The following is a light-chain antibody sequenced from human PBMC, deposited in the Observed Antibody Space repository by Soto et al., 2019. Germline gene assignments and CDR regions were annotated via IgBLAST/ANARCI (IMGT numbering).Light chain of an antibody. Sequence: QSVLTQPPSVSAAPGQKVTMSCSGSSSNIGSNDVSWYQQCPGTAPKLLIYDNNKRPSGIPDRFSGSKSGTSATLGITGLQTGDEADYYCGTWDSSLSAVVFGGGTKVTVL. CDR3: GTWDSSLSAVV. CDR1: SSNIGSND. J-gene: IGLJ2*01. V-gene: IGLV1-51*01. CDR2: DNN.